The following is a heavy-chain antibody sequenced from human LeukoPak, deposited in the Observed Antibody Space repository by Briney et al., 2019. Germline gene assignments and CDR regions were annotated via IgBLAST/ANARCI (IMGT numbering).Heavy chain of an antibody. J-gene: IGHJ6*03. CDR3: TRVIMSSTPTPYYYYYMDV. CDR2: IRSKAYGGTT. D-gene: IGHD2-15*01. Sequence: PGGSLRLSCTASGFTFGDYAMSWVRQAPGKGLEWVGFIRSKAYGGTTEYAASVKGRFTISRDDSKSIAYLQMNSLKTEDTAVYYCTRVIMSSTPTPYYYYYMDVWGKGTTVTISS. CDR1: GFTFGDYA. V-gene: IGHV3-49*04.